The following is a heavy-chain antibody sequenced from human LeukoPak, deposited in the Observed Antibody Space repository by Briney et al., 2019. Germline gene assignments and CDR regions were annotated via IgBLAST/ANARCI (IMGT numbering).Heavy chain of an antibody. CDR1: GYTFTSYG. D-gene: IGHD3-10*01. CDR2: ISAYNGNT. Sequence: ASVKVSCKASGYTFTSYGISWVRQAPGQGLEWMGWISAYNGNTNYAQKLQGRVTMTTDTSTSTAYMELRSLRPDDTAVYYCARDQNYYTSGSLFDYWGQGTLVTVSS. J-gene: IGHJ4*02. CDR3: ARDQNYYTSGSLFDY. V-gene: IGHV1-18*01.